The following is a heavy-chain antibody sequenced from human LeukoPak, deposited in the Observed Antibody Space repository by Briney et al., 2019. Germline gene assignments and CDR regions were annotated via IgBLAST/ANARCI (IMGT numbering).Heavy chain of an antibody. CDR1: GFTFSSYG. D-gene: IGHD3-22*01. Sequence: GGSLRLSCAASGFTFSSYGMHWVRQAPGKGLEWVSLISGDGGSTYYADSVKGRFTISRDNSKNSLYLQMNSLRTEDTALYYCAKAYYYDSSGYYSTFDYWGQGTLVTVSS. CDR3: AKAYYYDSSGYYSTFDY. CDR2: ISGDGGST. V-gene: IGHV3-43*02. J-gene: IGHJ4*02.